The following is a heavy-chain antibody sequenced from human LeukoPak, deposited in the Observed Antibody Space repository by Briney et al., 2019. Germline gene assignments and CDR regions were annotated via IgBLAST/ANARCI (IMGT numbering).Heavy chain of an antibody. Sequence: AAVKVSCEASGYTFTDYYIHWVRQAPGQGLEWMGWINPNSGGTNYAQKFQGRVTMTRDTSITAAYMELSRLISDDTAVYYCARAWGYSYGYGYWGQGTLVTVSS. CDR3: ARAWGYSYGYGY. J-gene: IGHJ4*02. D-gene: IGHD5-18*01. V-gene: IGHV1-2*02. CDR2: INPNSGGT. CDR1: GYTFTDYY.